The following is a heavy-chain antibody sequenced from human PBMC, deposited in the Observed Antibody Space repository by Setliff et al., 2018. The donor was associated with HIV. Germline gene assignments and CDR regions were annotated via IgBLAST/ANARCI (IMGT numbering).Heavy chain of an antibody. J-gene: IGHJ3*02. CDR3: ARGAWIQLWNGDFDI. D-gene: IGHD5-18*01. V-gene: IGHV1-2*02. CDR1: GYTFTGHY. Sequence: ASVKVSCKTSGYTFTGHYLHWVRQAPGQGLEWMGWIDPKSGDTNYAQKFQGRVTMTRDTSISTAYMELSRLRSDDTAVYYCARGAWIQLWNGDFDIWGQGTMVTVSS. CDR2: IDPKSGDT.